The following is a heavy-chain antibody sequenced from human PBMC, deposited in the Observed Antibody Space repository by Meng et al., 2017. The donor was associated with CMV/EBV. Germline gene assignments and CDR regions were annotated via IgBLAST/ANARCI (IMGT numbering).Heavy chain of an antibody. V-gene: IGHV4-34*01. D-gene: IGHD3-3*01. CDR2: INHSGST. CDR3: ARGRGFWSGKPTPSFDY. J-gene: IGHJ4*02. CDR1: GGSFSGYY. Sequence: GSLRLSCAVYGGSFSGYYWSWIRQPPGKGLEWIGEINHSGSTNYNPSLKSRVTISVGTSKNQFSLKLSSVTAADTAVYYCARGRGFWSGKPTPSFDYWGQGTLVTVSS.